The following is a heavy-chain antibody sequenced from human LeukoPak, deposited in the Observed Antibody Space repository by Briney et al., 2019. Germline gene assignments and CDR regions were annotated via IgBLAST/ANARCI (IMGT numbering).Heavy chain of an antibody. Sequence: GASVKVSRKASGGTFSSYAISWVRQAPGQGLEWMGGIIPIFGTANYAQKFQGRVTITADKSTSTAYMELSSLRSEDTAVYYCASRHYYYGSGSYSTYYYYYMDVWGKGTTVTISS. CDR2: IIPIFGTA. CDR1: GGTFSSYA. J-gene: IGHJ6*03. D-gene: IGHD3-10*01. V-gene: IGHV1-69*06. CDR3: ASRHYYYGSGSYSTYYYYYMDV.